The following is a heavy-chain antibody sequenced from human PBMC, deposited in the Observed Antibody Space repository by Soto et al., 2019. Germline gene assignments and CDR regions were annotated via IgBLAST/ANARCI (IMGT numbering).Heavy chain of an antibody. V-gene: IGHV1-46*01. CDR1: GYTFTNYY. D-gene: IGHD3-9*01. CDR2: INPVGGTT. J-gene: IGHJ6*02. Sequence: ASVKVSCKSSGYTFTNYYMHWVRQAPGQGLEWLGIINPVGGTTSYAQKFQGRVTLTRDKSTSTVYLEMSSLTSEDTAVYFCAIGVNYDVLTGPKYYGMDVWGQGTTVTVSS. CDR3: AIGVNYDVLTGPKYYGMDV.